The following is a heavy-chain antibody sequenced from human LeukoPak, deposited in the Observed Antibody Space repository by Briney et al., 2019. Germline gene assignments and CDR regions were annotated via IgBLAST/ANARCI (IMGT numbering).Heavy chain of an antibody. Sequence: PGGSLRLSCAASGFTFSSYAMSWVRQAPGKGLEWVSGISDSGGNTYYADSVKGRFTISRDKSKNTLYLQMNSLRADHTAVYYCAKERGSGWYPIDYWGQGTLVTVSS. D-gene: IGHD6-19*01. V-gene: IGHV3-23*01. CDR1: GFTFSSYA. J-gene: IGHJ4*02. CDR2: ISDSGGNT. CDR3: AKERGSGWYPIDY.